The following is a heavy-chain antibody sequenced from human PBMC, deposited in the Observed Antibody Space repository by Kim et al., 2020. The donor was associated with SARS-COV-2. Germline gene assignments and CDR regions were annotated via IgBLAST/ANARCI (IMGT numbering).Heavy chain of an antibody. D-gene: IGHD1-26*01. CDR3: ARDEVGAPGFDY. V-gene: IGHV4-30-2*04. Sequence: YNPSLQSRVTISVATSKNQFSLKRSSVTAADTAVYYCARDEVGAPGFDYWGQGTLVTVSS. J-gene: IGHJ4*02.